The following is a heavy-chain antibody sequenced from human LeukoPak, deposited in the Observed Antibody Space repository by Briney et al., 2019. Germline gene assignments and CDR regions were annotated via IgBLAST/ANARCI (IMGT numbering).Heavy chain of an antibody. Sequence: PGGSLRLSCAASGFSFTDYHMTWVRQAPGKGLVWVSSISSSSSYIYYADSVKGRFTISRDNAKNSLYLQMNSLRAEDTAVYYCARDRRFGEKRDFYYMDVWGKGTTVTISS. D-gene: IGHD3-10*01. CDR2: ISSSSSYI. V-gene: IGHV3-21*01. J-gene: IGHJ6*03. CDR1: GFSFTDYH. CDR3: ARDRRFGEKRDFYYMDV.